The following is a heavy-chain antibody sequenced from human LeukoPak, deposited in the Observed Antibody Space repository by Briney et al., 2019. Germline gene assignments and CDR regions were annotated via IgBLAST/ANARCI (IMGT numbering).Heavy chain of an antibody. J-gene: IGHJ4*02. CDR3: AESSGNYLYFDY. D-gene: IGHD3-10*01. Sequence: GGSLRLSCAASGFTFSSYAMSWVRQAPGKGLEWVSAISGSGGSTYYADSVKGRFTISRDNSKNTMYLQMNSLRAEDAAVYYCAESSGNYLYFDYWGQGTLVTVSS. CDR2: ISGSGGST. V-gene: IGHV3-23*01. CDR1: GFTFSSYA.